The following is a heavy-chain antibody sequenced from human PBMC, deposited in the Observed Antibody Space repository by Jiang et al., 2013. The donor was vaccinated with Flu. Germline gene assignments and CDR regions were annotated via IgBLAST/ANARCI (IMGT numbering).Heavy chain of an antibody. D-gene: IGHD6-13*01. Sequence: GPGLVKPSETLSLTCTVSGYSISSGYYWGWIRQPPGKGLEWIGSIYHSGSTYYNPSLKSRVTISVDTSKNQFSLKLSSVTAADTAVYYCARDFSSSWSDYWGQGTLVTVSS. V-gene: IGHV4-38-2*02. CDR1: GYSISSGYY. J-gene: IGHJ4*02. CDR2: IYHSGST. CDR3: ARDFSSSWSDY.